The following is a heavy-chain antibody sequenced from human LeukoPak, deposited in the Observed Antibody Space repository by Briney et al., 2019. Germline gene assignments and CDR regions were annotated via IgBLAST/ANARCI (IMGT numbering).Heavy chain of an antibody. CDR3: ARVAGWHWFDP. Sequence: ASVKVSCKASGYTFTSYYMHWVRQAPGHGLEWMGKIDPSGGSTRYAQKFQGRVNMTRDISTSTVYMELSSLRSEDTAVYYCARVAGWHWFDPWGQGTLVTVSS. D-gene: IGHD6-19*01. V-gene: IGHV1-46*01. J-gene: IGHJ5*02. CDR1: GYTFTSYY. CDR2: IDPSGGST.